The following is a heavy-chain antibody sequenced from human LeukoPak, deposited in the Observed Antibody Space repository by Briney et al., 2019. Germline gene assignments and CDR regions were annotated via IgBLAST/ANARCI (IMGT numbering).Heavy chain of an antibody. V-gene: IGHV3-66*01. CDR2: IYSSDGA. Sequence: QPGGSLRLSCVASGFTVSSNYMSWVRQAPGKGLEWVSLIYSSDGAYYADSVKGRFTISRDNSKNTLYLQMNSLRAEDTAVYYCARGTIIAHWGQGTLVTVSS. D-gene: IGHD2-21*01. J-gene: IGHJ4*02. CDR1: GFTVSSNY. CDR3: ARGTIIAH.